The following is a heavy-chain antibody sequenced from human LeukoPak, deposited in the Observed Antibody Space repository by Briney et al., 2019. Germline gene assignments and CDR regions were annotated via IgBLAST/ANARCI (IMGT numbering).Heavy chain of an antibody. V-gene: IGHV1-69*13. Sequence: GASVKVSCKASGGTFSSYAISWVRQAPGQGLEWMGGIIPIFGTANYAQKFQGRVTITADESTSTAYMELSSLRSEDTAVYCCAKNWFGEESPFDYWGQGTLVTVSS. CDR3: AKNWFGEESPFDY. J-gene: IGHJ4*02. CDR1: GGTFSSYA. D-gene: IGHD3-10*01. CDR2: IIPIFGTA.